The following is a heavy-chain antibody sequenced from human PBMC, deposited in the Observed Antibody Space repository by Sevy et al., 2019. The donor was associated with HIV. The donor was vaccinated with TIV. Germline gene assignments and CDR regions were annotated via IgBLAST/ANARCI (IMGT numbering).Heavy chain of an antibody. V-gene: IGHV4-61*01. Sequence: SETLSLTCTVSGGSVSSGSYYWSWIRQPPGKGLEWIGYIYYSGSTNYNPSLKSRVTISVDTSKNQFSLKLSSVTAAETAVYYCASRIAAAGMVYLYWGQGTLVTVSS. D-gene: IGHD6-13*01. J-gene: IGHJ4*02. CDR2: IYYSGST. CDR1: GGSVSSGSYY. CDR3: ASRIAAAGMVYLY.